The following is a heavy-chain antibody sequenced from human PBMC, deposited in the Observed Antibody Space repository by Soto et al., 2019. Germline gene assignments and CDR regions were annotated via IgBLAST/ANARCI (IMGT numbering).Heavy chain of an antibody. CDR3: ARGGSNYYYYYMDV. J-gene: IGHJ6*03. Sequence: GGSLRLSCAASGFTFSSYSMNWVRQAPGKGLEWVSYISSSSSTIYYADSVKGRFTISRDNAKNSLYLQMNSLRAEDTAVYYCARGGSNYYYYYMDVWGKGTTVTVSS. CDR1: GFTFSSYS. CDR2: ISSSSSTI. V-gene: IGHV3-48*01.